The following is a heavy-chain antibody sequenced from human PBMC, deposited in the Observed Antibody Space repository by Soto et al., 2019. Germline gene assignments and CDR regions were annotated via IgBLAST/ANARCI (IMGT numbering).Heavy chain of an antibody. CDR2: INPSGGST. CDR3: ARSDYYDSSGYTFDY. J-gene: IGHJ4*02. V-gene: IGHV1-46*01. D-gene: IGHD3-22*01. Sequence: VSCKASGYTFTSYYMHWVRQAPGQGLEWMGIINPSGGSTSYAQKFQGRVTMTRDTSTSTVYMELSSLRSEDTAVYYCARSDYYDSSGYTFDYWGQGTLVTVSS. CDR1: GYTFTSYY.